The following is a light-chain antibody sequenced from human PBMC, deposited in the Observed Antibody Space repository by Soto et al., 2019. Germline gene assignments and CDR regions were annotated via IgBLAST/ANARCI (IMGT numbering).Light chain of an antibody. CDR1: QYISNY. J-gene: IGKJ4*01. Sequence: DIQMTQSPSSLSASVGVRVTITGRASQYISNYLNWYSRKPGEAPKLLIFAASTLHSRVASRFSGSGAGTDFTLTISSLQPEDFATYYCKQSWSVPLTFGGGTKVEIK. CDR2: AAS. V-gene: IGKV1-39*01. CDR3: KQSWSVPLT.